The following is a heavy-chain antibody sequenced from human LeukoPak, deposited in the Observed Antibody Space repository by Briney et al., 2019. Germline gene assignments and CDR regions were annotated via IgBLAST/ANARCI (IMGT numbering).Heavy chain of an antibody. D-gene: IGHD3-22*01. CDR3: ARERYYYDSNGYPTYFDY. J-gene: IGHJ4*02. CDR2: INHSAST. CDR1: DGSFSAYY. V-gene: IGHV4-34*01. Sequence: SETLSLTCAVYDGSFSAYYWSWIRQPPGKGLEWIGEINHSASTNYNPSLKSRVTISIDTSKNQFSLNLISVTAADTAVYYCARERYYYDSNGYPTYFDYWGQGTLVTVSS.